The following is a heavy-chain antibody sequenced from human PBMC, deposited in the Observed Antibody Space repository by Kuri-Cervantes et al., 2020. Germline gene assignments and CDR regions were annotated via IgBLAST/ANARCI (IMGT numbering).Heavy chain of an antibody. J-gene: IGHJ2*01. CDR2: IKSKTDGGTT. CDR1: GFTFSNAW. CDR3: ARDMITFGGVIVKDWYFDL. Sequence: GESLKISCAASGFTFSNAWMSWVRQAPGKGLEWVGRIKSKTDGGTTDYAAPVKGRFTISRDDSKNTLYLQMNSLKTEDTAVYYCARDMITFGGVIVKDWYFDLWGRGTLVTVSS. V-gene: IGHV3-15*01. D-gene: IGHD3-16*02.